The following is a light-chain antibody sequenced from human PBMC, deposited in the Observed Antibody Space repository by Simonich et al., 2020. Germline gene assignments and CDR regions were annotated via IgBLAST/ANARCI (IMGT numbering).Light chain of an antibody. CDR2: WAS. CDR3: QQYYSTPPT. J-gene: IGKJ1*01. CDR1: QSVLYSSNNKNY. V-gene: IGKV4-1*01. Sequence: DIVMTQSPDSLAVSLGERATINCKYRQSVLYSSNNKNYLAWYQQKPGQPPKLPIYWASTRESGVPDRFSGSGSGTDFTLTISSMQAEDVAVYYCQQYYSTPPTFGQGTKVEIK.